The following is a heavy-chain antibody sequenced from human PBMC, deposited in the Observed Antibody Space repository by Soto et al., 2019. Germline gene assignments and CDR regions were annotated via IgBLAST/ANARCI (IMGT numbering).Heavy chain of an antibody. Sequence: PSVQFSCKVSGYTLTALSMHWVRQAPGKGLEWMGGFDPEDGETIYAQKFQGRVTMTEDTSTDTAYMELSSLRSEDTAVYYCATGVLNRYYYMDVWGKGTTVTVSS. CDR3: ATGVLNRYYYMDV. J-gene: IGHJ6*03. CDR2: FDPEDGET. D-gene: IGHD3-10*01. V-gene: IGHV1-24*01. CDR1: GYTLTALS.